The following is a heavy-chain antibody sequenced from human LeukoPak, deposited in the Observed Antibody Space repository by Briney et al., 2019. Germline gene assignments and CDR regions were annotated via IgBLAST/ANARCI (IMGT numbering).Heavy chain of an antibody. CDR3: AGLVLTYAFDI. V-gene: IGHV4-59*01. CDR1: GGSIRSYY. J-gene: IGHJ3*02. Sequence: SETLSLTCTVSGGSIRSYYWSWIRQSPRKGLEWIGYFYYSGSTNYNPSLTSRVTMSVDTSKNQFSLKLSSVTAADTAVYYCAGLVLTYAFDIWGQGTMVTVSS. CDR2: FYYSGST. D-gene: IGHD4/OR15-4a*01.